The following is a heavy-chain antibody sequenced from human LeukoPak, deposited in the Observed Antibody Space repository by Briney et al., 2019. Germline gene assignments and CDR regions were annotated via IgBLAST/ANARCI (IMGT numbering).Heavy chain of an antibody. D-gene: IGHD1-1*01. V-gene: IGHV4-59*06. J-gene: IGHJ6*03. CDR3: AREDRRYSPYYYYYYMDV. Sequence: SETLSLTCTVSGGSISRHYWSWIRQHPGKGLEWIGYIYYSGSTYYNPSLKSRVTISVDTSKNQFSLKLSSVTAADTAVYYCAREDRRYSPYYYYYYMDVWGKGTTVTVSS. CDR2: IYYSGST. CDR1: GGSISRHY.